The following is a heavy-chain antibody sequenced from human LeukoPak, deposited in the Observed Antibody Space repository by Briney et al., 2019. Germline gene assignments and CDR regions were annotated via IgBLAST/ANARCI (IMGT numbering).Heavy chain of an antibody. J-gene: IGHJ4*02. D-gene: IGHD5-18*01. Sequence: GGSLRLSCAASGFTFSSYWMSWVRQAPGKGLEWVSAIRGSGGSTYYADSVKGRFTISRDNSKNTLFLQMNSLRAEDTALYYCAKALYNYGPAGFDYWGQGTLVTVSS. CDR3: AKALYNYGPAGFDY. CDR1: GFTFSSYW. CDR2: IRGSGGST. V-gene: IGHV3-23*01.